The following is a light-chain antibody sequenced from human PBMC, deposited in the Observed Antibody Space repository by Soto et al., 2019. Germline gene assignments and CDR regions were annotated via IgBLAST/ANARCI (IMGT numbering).Light chain of an antibody. V-gene: IGLV2-14*01. CDR1: SSDVGGYDY. J-gene: IGLJ1*01. CDR2: DVT. CDR3: SSYTSSTSYV. Sequence: QSVLTQPASVSGSPGQSITISCTGTSSDVGGYDYVSWYQQHPGKAPKLMIYDVTNRLSGVSNRFSGSKSGNTASLTISGLQAEDEASYYCSSYTSSTSYVFGTGTKVTVL.